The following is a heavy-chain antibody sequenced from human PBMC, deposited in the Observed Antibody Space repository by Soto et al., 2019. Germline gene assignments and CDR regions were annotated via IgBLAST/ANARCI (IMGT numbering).Heavy chain of an antibody. D-gene: IGHD3-3*01. CDR1: GGSISSYY. V-gene: IGHV4-59*01. J-gene: IGHJ4*02. CDR2: IYYSGST. CDR3: ARTSLRFLEWLFFDY. Sequence: SETQSLTCTVSGGSISSYYWSWIRQPPGKGLEWIGYIYYSGSTNYNPSLKSRVTISVDTSKNQFSLKLSSVTAADTAVYYCARTSLRFLEWLFFDYWGQGTLVTVSS.